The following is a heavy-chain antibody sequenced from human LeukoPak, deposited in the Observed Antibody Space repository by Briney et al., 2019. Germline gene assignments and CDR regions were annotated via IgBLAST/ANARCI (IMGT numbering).Heavy chain of an antibody. V-gene: IGHV1-2*02. Sequence: ASVKVSCKASGYTFTGYYMHWVRQAPGQGLEWMGWINPNSGGTNYAQKLQGRVTMTTDTSTSTAYMELRSLRSDDTAVYYCAKIAAAGRPGDYWGQGTLVTVSS. J-gene: IGHJ4*02. CDR1: GYTFTGYY. D-gene: IGHD6-13*01. CDR3: AKIAAAGRPGDY. CDR2: INPNSGGT.